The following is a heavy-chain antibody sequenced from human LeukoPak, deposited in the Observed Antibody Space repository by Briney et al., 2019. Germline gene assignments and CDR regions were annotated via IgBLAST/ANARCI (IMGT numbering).Heavy chain of an antibody. V-gene: IGHV6-1*01. CDR3: ARGITMVRGGNQYNWFDP. D-gene: IGHD3-10*01. J-gene: IGHJ5*02. CDR2: TYYRSKWYN. Sequence: SQTLSLTCAISGDSVSSNSAAWNWIRQSPSRGPEWLGRTYYRSKWYNDYAVSVKSRITINPDTSKNQFSLQLNSVTPEDTAVYYCARGITMVRGGNQYNWFDPWGQGTLVTVSS. CDR1: GDSVSSNSAA.